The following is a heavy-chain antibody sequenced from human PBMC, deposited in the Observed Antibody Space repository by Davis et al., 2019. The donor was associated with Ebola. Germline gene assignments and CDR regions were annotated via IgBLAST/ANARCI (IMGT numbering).Heavy chain of an antibody. CDR3: ARVRAYCSSTSCYNKAFDY. V-gene: IGHV1-2*02. J-gene: IGHJ4*02. CDR1: GYTFTGYY. D-gene: IGHD2-2*02. CDR2: INPNSGGT. Sequence: PSVKVSCKASGYTFTGYYMHWVRQAPGQGLEWLGWINPNSGGTNYAQKFQGRVTMTRDTSISTAYMELSRLRSDDTAVYYCARVRAYCSSTSCYNKAFDYWGQGTLVTVSS.